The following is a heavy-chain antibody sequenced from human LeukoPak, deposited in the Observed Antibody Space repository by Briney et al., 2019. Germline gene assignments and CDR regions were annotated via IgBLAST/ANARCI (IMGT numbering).Heavy chain of an antibody. CDR3: TRDLRLYSRSWYEVSNYYYYIDV. CDR1: GYTFTGYY. Sequence: ASVKVSCKASGYTFTGYYMHWVRQAPGQGLEWMGRINPNSGGTNYAQKFQGRVTMTRDTSISTAYMGLSRLRSDDMAVYYCTRDLRLYSRSWYEVSNYYYYIDVWSKGTTVTVSS. J-gene: IGHJ6*03. V-gene: IGHV1-2*06. D-gene: IGHD6-13*01. CDR2: INPNSGGT.